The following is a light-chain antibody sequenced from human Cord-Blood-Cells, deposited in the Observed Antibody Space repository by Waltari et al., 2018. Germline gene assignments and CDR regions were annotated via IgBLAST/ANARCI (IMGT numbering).Light chain of an antibody. Sequence: DIQMTQSPSTLSASVGDRVTITCRASRSISSWLAWYQQKPGKAPKLLIYKASSLESGVPSRFSGIGSGTEFTLTISSLQPDDFATYYCQQYNSYSRTFGQGTKVEIK. CDR3: QQYNSYSRT. CDR1: RSISSW. CDR2: KAS. J-gene: IGKJ1*01. V-gene: IGKV1-5*03.